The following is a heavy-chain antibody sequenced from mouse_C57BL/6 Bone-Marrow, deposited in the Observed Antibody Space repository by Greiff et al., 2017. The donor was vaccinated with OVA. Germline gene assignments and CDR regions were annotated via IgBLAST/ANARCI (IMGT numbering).Heavy chain of an antibody. CDR2: IYPSDSET. Sequence: VQLQQPGAELVRPGSSVKLSCKASGYTFTSYWMDWVKQRPGQGLEWIGNIYPSDSETHYNQKFKDKATLTVDKSSSTAYMQLSSLTSEDSAVYYCARPLITTVVGNYAMDYWGQGTSVTVSS. CDR1: GYTFTSYW. CDR3: ARPLITTVVGNYAMDY. D-gene: IGHD1-1*01. J-gene: IGHJ4*01. V-gene: IGHV1-61*01.